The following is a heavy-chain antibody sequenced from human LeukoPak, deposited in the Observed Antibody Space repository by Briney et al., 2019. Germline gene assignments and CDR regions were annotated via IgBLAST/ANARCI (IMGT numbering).Heavy chain of an antibody. CDR1: GGSISSYY. Sequence: PSETLSLTCTVSGGSISSYYWSWIRQPPGKGLEWIGYIYYSGIGSTNYNPSLKSRVTISVDTSKNQFSLRLTSVTAADTAVYYCARGQKYTSGYRVTELGSRYSDYWGQGARVTVSP. J-gene: IGHJ4*02. V-gene: IGHV4-59*01. CDR3: ARGQKYTSGYRVTELGSRYSDY. CDR2: IYYSGIGST. D-gene: IGHD5-18*01.